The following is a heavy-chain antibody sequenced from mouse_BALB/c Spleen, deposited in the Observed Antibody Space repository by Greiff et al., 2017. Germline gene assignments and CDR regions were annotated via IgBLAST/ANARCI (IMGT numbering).Heavy chain of an antibody. J-gene: IGHJ2*01. V-gene: IGHV1S81*02. CDR2: INPSNGRT. CDR1: GYTFTSYW. Sequence: QVQLQQPGAELVKPGASVKLSCKASGYTFTSYWMHWVKQRPGQGLEWIGEINPSNGRTNYNEKFKSKATLTVDKSSSTAYMQLSSLTSEDSAVYYCARGYGSSWGDYWGQGTTLTVSS. D-gene: IGHD1-1*01. CDR3: ARGYGSSWGDY.